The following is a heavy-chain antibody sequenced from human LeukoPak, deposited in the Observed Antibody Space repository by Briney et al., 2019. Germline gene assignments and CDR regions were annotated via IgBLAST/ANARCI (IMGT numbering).Heavy chain of an antibody. CDR3: AKDYYDSSGYPFPDAFDI. V-gene: IGHV3-21*01. J-gene: IGHJ3*02. D-gene: IGHD3-22*01. Sequence: GGSLRLSCAASGFTFSSYSMNWVRQAPGKGLEWVSSISSSSSYIYYADSVKGRFTISRDNAKNSLYLQMNSLRAEDTAVYYCAKDYYDSSGYPFPDAFDIWGQGTMATVSS. CDR1: GFTFSSYS. CDR2: ISSSSSYI.